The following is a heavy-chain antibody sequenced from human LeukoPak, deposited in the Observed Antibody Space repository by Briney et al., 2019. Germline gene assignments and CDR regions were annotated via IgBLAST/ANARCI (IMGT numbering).Heavy chain of an antibody. CDR2: VYSRGST. Sequence: SETLSLTCTVSGGSISSHYWNWIRQLAGKRLEWIGRVYSRGSTNYNPSLKSRVTVSVDNSKNQFSLKLSSVTVADTAVYYCARSYNDYNWFDPWGQGILVTVSA. D-gene: IGHD3-16*01. CDR1: GGSISSHY. J-gene: IGHJ5*02. CDR3: ARSYNDYNWFDP. V-gene: IGHV4-4*07.